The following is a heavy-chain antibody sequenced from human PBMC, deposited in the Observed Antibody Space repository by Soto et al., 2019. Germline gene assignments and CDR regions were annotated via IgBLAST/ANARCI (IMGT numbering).Heavy chain of an antibody. V-gene: IGHV4-59*01. CDR1: GGSISSYY. J-gene: IGHJ5*02. CDR3: ARDIGGGVGALRP. CDR2: IYYSGST. D-gene: IGHD1-26*01. Sequence: SETLSLTCTVSGGSISSYYWSWIRQPPGKGLEWIGYIYYSGSTNYNPSLKSRVTISVDTSKNQFSLKLGSVTAADTAVYYCARDIGGGVGALRPWGQGTLVTVSS.